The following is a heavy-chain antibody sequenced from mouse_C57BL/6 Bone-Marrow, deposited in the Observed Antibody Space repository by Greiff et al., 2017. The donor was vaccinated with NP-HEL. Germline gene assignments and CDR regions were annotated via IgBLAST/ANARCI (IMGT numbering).Heavy chain of an antibody. CDR3: ARNGNSNWNAMDY. J-gene: IGHJ4*01. V-gene: IGHV5-2*01. Sequence: EVKLMESGGGLVQPGESLKLSCESNEYEFPSTDMSWVRKTPEKRLELVAAINSDGGSTYYPATMERRVTISRDNTKKTLYLQMSSLRSEDTALYDCARNGNSNWNAMDYWGQGPSVTVSS. CDR1: EYEFPSTD. D-gene: IGHD2-5*01. CDR2: INSDGGST.